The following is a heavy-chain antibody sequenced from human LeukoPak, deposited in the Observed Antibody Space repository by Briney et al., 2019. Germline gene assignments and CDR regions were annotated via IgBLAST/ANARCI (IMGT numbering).Heavy chain of an antibody. V-gene: IGHV3-11*01. Sequence: GGSLRLPCAASGFTFSDYYMSWIRQAPGKGLEWLSYISPRSNDIYYTDSVKGRFTISRDNAKNSLFLQMNSLRAEDTAVYYCARDLRSRGDWNYDAFDIWGQGTMVTVSS. CDR2: ISPRSNDI. CDR1: GFTFSDYY. CDR3: ARDLRSRGDWNYDAFDI. D-gene: IGHD1-7*01. J-gene: IGHJ3*02.